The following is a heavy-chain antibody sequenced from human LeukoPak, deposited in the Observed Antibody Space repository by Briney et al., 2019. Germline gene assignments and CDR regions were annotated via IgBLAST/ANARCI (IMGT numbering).Heavy chain of an antibody. CDR3: ARVDPYDYVWGSYRYTGITIPSYYYYYMDV. V-gene: IGHV3-21*01. Sequence: RPGGSLRLSCAASGFTFSSYSMNWVRQAPGKSLEWVSSISSSSSYIYYADSVKGRFTISRDNAKNSLYLQMNSLRAEDRAVYYCARVDPYDYVWGSYRYTGITIPSYYYYYMDVWGKGTTVTVSS. CDR1: GFTFSSYS. J-gene: IGHJ6*03. D-gene: IGHD3-16*02. CDR2: ISSSSSYI.